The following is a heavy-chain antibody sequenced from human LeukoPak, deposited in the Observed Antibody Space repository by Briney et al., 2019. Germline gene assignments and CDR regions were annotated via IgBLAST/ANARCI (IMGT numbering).Heavy chain of an antibody. J-gene: IGHJ3*02. CDR2: IRYDGSNK. CDR3: AKEFSGFGELMGLYDAFDI. CDR1: GFTFSSYA. V-gene: IGHV3-30*02. Sequence: GSLRLSCAASGFTFSSYAMHWVRQAPGKGLEWVAFIRYDGSNKYYADSVKGRFTISRDNSKNTLYLQMNSLRAEDTAVYYCAKEFSGFGELMGLYDAFDIWGQGTMVTVSS. D-gene: IGHD3-10*01.